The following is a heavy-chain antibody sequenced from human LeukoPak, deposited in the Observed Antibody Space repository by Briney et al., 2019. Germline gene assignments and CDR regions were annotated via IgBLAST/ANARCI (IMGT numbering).Heavy chain of an antibody. V-gene: IGHV4-4*07. CDR1: GGSISSYF. D-gene: IGHD6-19*01. CDR2: IYSSGST. J-gene: IGHJ4*02. Sequence: SETLSLTCTFSGGSISSYFWSWIRQPAGKGLEWIGRIYSSGSTNYKPSLKSRVTMSVDTSKNQFSLHLSSVTAADTAVYYCAGTSISVAGTSFDYWGQGTLVTVSS. CDR3: AGTSISVAGTSFDY.